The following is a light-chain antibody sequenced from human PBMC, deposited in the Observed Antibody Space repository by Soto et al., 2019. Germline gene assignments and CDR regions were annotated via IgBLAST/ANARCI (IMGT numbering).Light chain of an antibody. V-gene: IGKV3-11*01. Sequence: EIVLTQSPATLSLSPGERATLSCRASQSVSTFLAWYQQKPGQSPRLLIYDASNRATGTPPRFSGSGSGTDFTLTMSSLEPEDFAVYYCQQRTNWPPRYSFGQGTKLEIK. J-gene: IGKJ2*01. CDR3: QQRTNWPPRYS. CDR2: DAS. CDR1: QSVSTF.